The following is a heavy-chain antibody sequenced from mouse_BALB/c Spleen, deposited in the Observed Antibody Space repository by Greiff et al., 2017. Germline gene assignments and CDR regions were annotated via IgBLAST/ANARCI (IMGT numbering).Heavy chain of an antibody. Sequence: QVQLQQSGAELVKPGASVKLSCKASGYTFTSYYMYWVKQRPGQGLEWIGEINPSNGGTNFNEKFKSKATLTVDKSSSTAYMQLSSLTSEDSAVYYGTSRMILFDYWGQGTTLTVSS. V-gene: IGHV1S16*01. CDR3: TSRMILFDY. J-gene: IGHJ2*01. CDR2: INPSNGGT. CDR1: GYTFTSYY. D-gene: IGHD2-4*01.